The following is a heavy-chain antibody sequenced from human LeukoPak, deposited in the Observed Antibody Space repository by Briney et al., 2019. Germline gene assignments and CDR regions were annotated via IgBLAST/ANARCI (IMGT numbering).Heavy chain of an antibody. CDR2: ISTYKGTT. Sequence: GASVKVSCKAIGYTFTTYGIAWVRQAPGQGLEWMGWISTYKGTTNYTQKFQGRVAMTTGTSTSTAYMELRSLRSDDTAVYYCARYSSSWYHYMDVWGKGTTVTVSS. CDR3: ARYSSSWYHYMDV. D-gene: IGHD6-13*01. CDR1: GYTFTTYG. J-gene: IGHJ6*03. V-gene: IGHV1-18*04.